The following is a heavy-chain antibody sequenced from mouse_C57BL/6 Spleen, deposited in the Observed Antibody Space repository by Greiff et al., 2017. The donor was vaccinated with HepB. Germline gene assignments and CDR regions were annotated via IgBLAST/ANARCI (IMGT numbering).Heavy chain of an antibody. D-gene: IGHD2-5*01. CDR1: GYSITSGYY. V-gene: IGHV3-6*01. J-gene: IGHJ2*01. CDR3: ATTIVTTSYYFDC. Sequence: EVQLVESGPGLVKPSQSLSLTCSVTGYSITSGYYWNWIRQFPGNKLEWMGYISYDGSNNYNPSLKNRISITRDTSKNQFCLNLNSVTTEDTATYYCATTIVTTSYYFDCWGQGTTLTVSS. CDR2: ISYDGSN.